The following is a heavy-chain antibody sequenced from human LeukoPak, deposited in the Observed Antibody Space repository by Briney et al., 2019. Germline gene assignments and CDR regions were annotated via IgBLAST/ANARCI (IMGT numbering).Heavy chain of an antibody. CDR1: GFTFSSYG. V-gene: IGHV3-30*18. CDR2: ISYDGSNK. CDR3: AKSVSGSYHGY. J-gene: IGHJ4*02. D-gene: IGHD1-26*01. Sequence: GGSLRLSCAASGFTFSSYGMHWVRQAPGKGLEWVAVISYDGSNKYYADSVKGRFTISRDNSKNTLYLQMNSLRAEDTAVYYCAKSVSGSYHGYWGQGTLVTVSS.